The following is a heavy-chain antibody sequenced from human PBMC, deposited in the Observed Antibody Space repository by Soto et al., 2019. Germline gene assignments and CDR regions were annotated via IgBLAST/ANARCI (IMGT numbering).Heavy chain of an antibody. J-gene: IGHJ3*02. V-gene: IGHV1-18*01. D-gene: IGHD2-2*01. CDR3: ARERGGGYCSSTSCYGTRTDAFDI. CDR2: ISAYNGNT. Sequence: ASVKVSCKASGYTFTSYGISWVRQAPGQGLEWMGWISAYNGNTNYAQKLQGRVTMTTDTSTSTAYMELRSLRSDDTAVYYCARERGGGYCSSTSCYGTRTDAFDIWGQGTMVTVSS. CDR1: GYTFTSYG.